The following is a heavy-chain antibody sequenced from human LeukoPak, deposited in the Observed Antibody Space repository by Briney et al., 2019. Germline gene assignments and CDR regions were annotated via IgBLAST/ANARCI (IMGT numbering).Heavy chain of an antibody. CDR1: GYTFTSNY. CDR2: IYPRDGST. Sequence: ASVKVSCKASGYTFTSNYIHWVRQAPGQGLEWMGMIYPRDGSTSYAQKFQGRVTVTRDTSTSTVHTELSGLRSEDTAVYYCARDQEGFDYWGQGTLVTVSS. J-gene: IGHJ4*02. V-gene: IGHV1-46*01. CDR3: ARDQEGFDY.